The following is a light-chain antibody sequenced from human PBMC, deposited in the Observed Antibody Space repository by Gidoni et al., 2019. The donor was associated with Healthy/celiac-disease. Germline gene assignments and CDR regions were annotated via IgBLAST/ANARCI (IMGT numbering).Light chain of an antibody. J-gene: IGKJ4*01. CDR3: QQSYSTPLT. CDR2: ATS. Sequence: DLQMTQSPSSLSASVGDRVTITGRASQSISRYLDWYQQKPGNAPNLLIYATSSLQSGVPSRFSGSGSGTDFTLTISSLQPEDFATYYCQQSYSTPLTFGGGTKVEIK. V-gene: IGKV1-39*01. CDR1: QSISRY.